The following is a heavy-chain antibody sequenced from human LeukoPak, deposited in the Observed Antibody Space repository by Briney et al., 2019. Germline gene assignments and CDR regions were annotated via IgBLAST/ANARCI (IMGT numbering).Heavy chain of an antibody. V-gene: IGHV1-46*01. CDR1: GYTLTRYY. J-gene: IGHJ4*02. CDR3: AREGLWEMWLVYYFDY. Sequence: ASVKVSFKASGYTLTRYYMHWVRQAPGQGLEWMGIINPSGGSTSYAQKFQGRVTMTTDTSTSTAYMELRSLRSDDTAVYYCAREGLWEMWLVYYFDYWGQGTLVTVSS. CDR2: INPSGGST. D-gene: IGHD6-19*01.